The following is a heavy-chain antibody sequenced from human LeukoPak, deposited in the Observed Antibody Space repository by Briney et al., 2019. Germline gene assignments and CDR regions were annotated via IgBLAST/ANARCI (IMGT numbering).Heavy chain of an antibody. J-gene: IGHJ5*02. V-gene: IGHV3-7*01. CDR3: ARDDCSSISCYHNWFDP. CDR1: GFTFSSYW. Sequence: GGSLRLSCAAPGFTFSSYWMSWVRKAPGKGLEWLANIKQDGSEKYYVDSVKGRFTISRDNAKNSLYLQMNSLRAEDTAVYYCARDDCSSISCYHNWFDPWGQGTLVTVSS. CDR2: IKQDGSEK. D-gene: IGHD2-2*01.